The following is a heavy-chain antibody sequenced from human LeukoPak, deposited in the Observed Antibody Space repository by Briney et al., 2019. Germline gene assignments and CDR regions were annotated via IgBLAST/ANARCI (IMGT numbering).Heavy chain of an antibody. CDR2: ISYDGSNK. J-gene: IGHJ4*02. Sequence: PGGSLRLSCAASGFTFSSYSMNWVRQAPGKGLEWVAVISYDGSNKYYADSVKGRFTISRDNSKNTLYLQMNSLRAEDTAVYYCAKDPNLGDGDYDFYFDYWGQGTLVTVSS. D-gene: IGHD4-17*01. CDR3: AKDPNLGDGDYDFYFDY. CDR1: GFTFSSYS. V-gene: IGHV3-30*18.